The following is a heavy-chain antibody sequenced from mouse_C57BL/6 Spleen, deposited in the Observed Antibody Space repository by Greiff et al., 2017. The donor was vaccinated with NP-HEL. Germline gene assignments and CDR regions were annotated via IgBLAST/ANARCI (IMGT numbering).Heavy chain of an antibody. D-gene: IGHD1-1*01. Sequence: VKLMESGPELVKPGASVKISCKASGYAFSSSWMNWVKQRPGKGLEWIGRIYPGDGDTNYNGKFKGKATLTADKSSSTAYMQLSSLTSEDSAVYFCARSGDYGSRYYAMDYWGQGTSVTVSS. CDR3: ARSGDYGSRYYAMDY. J-gene: IGHJ4*01. V-gene: IGHV1-82*01. CDR2: IYPGDGDT. CDR1: GYAFSSSW.